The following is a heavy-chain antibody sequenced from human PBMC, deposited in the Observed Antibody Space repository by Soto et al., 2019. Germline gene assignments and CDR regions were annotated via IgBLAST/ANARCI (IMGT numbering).Heavy chain of an antibody. CDR1: GGSFSAYY. J-gene: IGHJ6*02. Sequence: SETLSLTCAVYGGSFSAYYWSWVRQPPGKGLEWIGEIIHSESTKYNPSLKSRVTISVDTSKNQFSLKLSSVTAADTAVYYCARQRPTDGRWEFANYYGMDVWGQGTPVT. CDR2: IIHSEST. D-gene: IGHD1-26*01. CDR3: ARQRPTDGRWEFANYYGMDV. V-gene: IGHV4-34*12.